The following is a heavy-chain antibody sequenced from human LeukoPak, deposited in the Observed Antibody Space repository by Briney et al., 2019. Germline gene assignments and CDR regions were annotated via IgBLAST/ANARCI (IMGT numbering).Heavy chain of an antibody. CDR1: GFTFSSYG. CDR3: ARDTREDYYDSSGLLYGMDV. J-gene: IGHJ6*02. CDR2: IWYDGSNK. V-gene: IGHV3-33*01. Sequence: PGRSLRLSCAASGFTFSSYGMHWVRQAPGKGLGWVAVIWYDGSNKYYADSVKGRFTISRDNSKNTLYLQMNSLRAEDTAVYYCARDTREDYYDSSGLLYGMDVWGQGTTVTVSS. D-gene: IGHD3-22*01.